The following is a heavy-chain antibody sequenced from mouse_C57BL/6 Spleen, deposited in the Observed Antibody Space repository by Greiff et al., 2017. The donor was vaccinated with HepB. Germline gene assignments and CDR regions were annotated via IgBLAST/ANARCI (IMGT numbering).Heavy chain of an antibody. CDR1: GYAFSSSW. J-gene: IGHJ1*03. CDR2: IYPGDGDT. Sequence: QVQLQQSGPELVKPGASVKISCKASGYAFSSSWMNWVKQRPGKGLEWIGRIYPGDGDTNYNGKFKGKATLTADKSSSTAYMQLSSLTSEDSAVYFCARLARRGYFDVWGTGTTVTVSS. CDR3: ARLARRGYFDV. D-gene: IGHD3-3*01. V-gene: IGHV1-82*01.